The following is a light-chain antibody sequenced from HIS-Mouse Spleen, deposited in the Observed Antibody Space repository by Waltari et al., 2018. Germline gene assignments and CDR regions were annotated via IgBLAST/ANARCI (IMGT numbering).Light chain of an antibody. J-gene: IGLJ2*01. CDR1: SGSIASNY. V-gene: IGLV6-57*02. CDR2: EDN. Sequence: NFMLTQPHSVSESPGKTVTISCTGSSGSIASNYVQWYQQRPGSAPHTVIYEDNQRPSGVPDRFSGSIDSASNSASLTISGLKTEDEADYYCQSYDSSNHVVFGGGTKLTVL. CDR3: QSYDSSNHVV.